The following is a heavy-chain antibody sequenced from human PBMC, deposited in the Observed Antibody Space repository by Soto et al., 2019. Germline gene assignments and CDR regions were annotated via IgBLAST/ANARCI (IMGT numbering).Heavy chain of an antibody. Sequence: QVQLVESGGGVVQPGRSLRLSCAASGFTFSSYGMHWVRQAPGKGLECVAVISYDGTNKYYADSVKGRFTISRDNSKNTLYLQMNSLRAEDTAVYYCAGGYGLTYFDYWGQGTLVTVSS. CDR2: ISYDGTNK. J-gene: IGHJ4*02. D-gene: IGHD1-1*01. CDR3: AGGYGLTYFDY. CDR1: GFTFSSYG. V-gene: IGHV3-30*03.